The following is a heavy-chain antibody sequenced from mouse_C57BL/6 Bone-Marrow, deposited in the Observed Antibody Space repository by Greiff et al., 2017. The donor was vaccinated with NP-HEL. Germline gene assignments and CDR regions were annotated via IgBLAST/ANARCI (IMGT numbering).Heavy chain of an antibody. D-gene: IGHD1-1*01. CDR1: GYTFTSYG. CDR2: IYPRSGNT. CDR3: AREIYYYGSNYAMDY. V-gene: IGHV1-81*01. J-gene: IGHJ4*01. Sequence: QVHVKQSGAELARPGASVKLSCKASGYTFTSYGISWVKQRTGQGLEWIGEIYPRSGNTYYNEKFKGKATLTADKSSSTAYMELRSLTSEDSAVYFCAREIYYYGSNYAMDYWGQGTSVTVSS.